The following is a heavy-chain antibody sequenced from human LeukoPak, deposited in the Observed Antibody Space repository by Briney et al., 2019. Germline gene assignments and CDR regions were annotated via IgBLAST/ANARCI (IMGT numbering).Heavy chain of an antibody. D-gene: IGHD3-22*01. V-gene: IGHV3-30-3*01. CDR3: ARGRDDSSGYLYYYYGMDV. CDR1: GFTFSNYA. Sequence: GGSLRLSCAASGFTFSNYAMHWVRQAPGKGLEWLAIISYDGSNKYYADSVKGRFTISRDNSKNTLYVQMNSLRAEDTAVYYCARGRDDSSGYLYYYYGMDVWGQGTMVTVSS. J-gene: IGHJ6*02. CDR2: ISYDGSNK.